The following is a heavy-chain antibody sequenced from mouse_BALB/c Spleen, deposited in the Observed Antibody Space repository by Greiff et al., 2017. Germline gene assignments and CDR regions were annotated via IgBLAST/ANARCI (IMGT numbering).Heavy chain of an antibody. J-gene: IGHJ1*01. CDR2: INPYNGDT. V-gene: IGHV1-20*01. CDR3: ARKNYGNYEGYFDV. CDR1: GYSFTGYF. Sequence: EVKLVESGPELVKPGASVKISCKASGYSFTGYFMNWVKQSHGKSLEWIGRINPYNGDTFYNQKFKGKATLTVDKSSSTAYMELSSLTSEDSAVYYCARKNYGNYEGYFDVWGAGTTVTVSS. D-gene: IGHD2-1*01.